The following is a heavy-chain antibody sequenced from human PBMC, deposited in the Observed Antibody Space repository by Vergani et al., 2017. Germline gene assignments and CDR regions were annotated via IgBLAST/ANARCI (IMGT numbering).Heavy chain of an antibody. D-gene: IGHD2-8*01. J-gene: IGHJ4*02. CDR1: GGSISSYY. Sequence: QVQLQESGPGLVKPSETLSLTCTGSGGSISSYYWSWIRQPPGKGLEWIGYIYYSGSTNDNPSLKSRVTISVDTSKNQFSLKLSSVTAADTAVYYCARGGHGWHPVFYWGQGTRVTVSS. CDR3: ARGGHGWHPVFY. CDR2: IYYSGST. V-gene: IGHV4-59*01.